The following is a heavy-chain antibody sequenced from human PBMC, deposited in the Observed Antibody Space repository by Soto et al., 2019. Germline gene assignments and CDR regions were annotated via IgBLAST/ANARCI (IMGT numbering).Heavy chain of an antibody. Sequence: SETLSLTCTVSGGSISSYYWSWIRQPPGKGLEWIGYIYYSGSTNYNPSLKSRVTISVDTSKNQFSLKLSSVTAADTAVYYCAGNAYDFWSGYYLVSYWGQGTLVTVSS. CDR3: AGNAYDFWSGYYLVSY. D-gene: IGHD3-3*01. J-gene: IGHJ4*02. V-gene: IGHV4-59*01. CDR1: GGSISSYY. CDR2: IYYSGST.